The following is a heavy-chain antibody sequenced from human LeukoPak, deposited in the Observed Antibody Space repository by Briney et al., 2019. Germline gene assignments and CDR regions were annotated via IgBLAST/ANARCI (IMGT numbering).Heavy chain of an antibody. CDR1: GGSFSGYY. CDR2: INHSGST. D-gene: IGHD2-21*02. CDR3: ASVVVVTASNGYFDL. V-gene: IGHV4-34*01. J-gene: IGHJ2*01. Sequence: SETLSLTCAVYGGSFSGYYWTWIRQPPGKGLEWIGEINHSGSTNYNPSLKSRVTISVDTPKNQFSLKLSSVTAADTALYYCASVVVVTASNGYFDLWGRGTLVTVSS.